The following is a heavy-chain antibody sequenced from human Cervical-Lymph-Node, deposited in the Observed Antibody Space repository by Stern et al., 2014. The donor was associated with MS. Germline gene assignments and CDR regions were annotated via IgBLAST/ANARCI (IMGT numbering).Heavy chain of an antibody. V-gene: IGHV1-2*06. CDR3: AREGRSTVTTAAAY. Sequence: QDQLVQSGTEVKKPGASVKVSCKASGYTFSAYYVHWVRQAPGQGLEWMGRINGHTGDTNYAQKFQGRVTMDRDSSISTAYLELASLRSDDTAVYYCAREGRSTVTTAAAYWGQGTLVTVSS. J-gene: IGHJ4*02. CDR1: GYTFSAYY. D-gene: IGHD4-17*01. CDR2: INGHTGDT.